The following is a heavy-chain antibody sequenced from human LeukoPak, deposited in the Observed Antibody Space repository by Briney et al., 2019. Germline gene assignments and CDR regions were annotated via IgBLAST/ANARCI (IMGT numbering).Heavy chain of an antibody. D-gene: IGHD3-10*01. J-gene: IGHJ3*02. Sequence: SETLSPTCTVSGGSISSGSYYWGWIRQPPGKGLEWIGSIYHSGSTYYNPSLKSRVTISVDTSKNQFSLKLSSVTAADTAVYYCAMTEYYYGSVDIWGQGTMVTVSS. CDR1: GGSISSGSYY. V-gene: IGHV4-39*07. CDR2: IYHSGST. CDR3: AMTEYYYGSVDI.